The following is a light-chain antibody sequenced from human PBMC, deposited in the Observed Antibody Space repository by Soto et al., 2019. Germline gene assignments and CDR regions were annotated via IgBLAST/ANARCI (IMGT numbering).Light chain of an antibody. Sequence: QSALTQPASVSGSPGQSITISCTGTSSDVGGYDHVSWYQQHPGKDPKLIIYDVTVRPSGISRRFSGSKSDNTASLAVSGLQPEDEADYYCSSYTSKDTLLFGGGTKLTVL. CDR3: SSYTSKDTLL. J-gene: IGLJ3*02. V-gene: IGLV2-14*03. CDR1: SSDVGGYDH. CDR2: DVT.